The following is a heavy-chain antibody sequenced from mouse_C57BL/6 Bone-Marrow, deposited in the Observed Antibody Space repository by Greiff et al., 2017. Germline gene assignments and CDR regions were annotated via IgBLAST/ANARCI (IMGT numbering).Heavy chain of an antibody. V-gene: IGHV1-82*01. J-gene: IGHJ4*01. CDR1: GYAFSSSW. CDR3: ARIGNYHYYAMDY. CDR2: IYPGDGDT. Sequence: QVQLKESGPELVKPGASVKISCKASGYAFSSSWMNWVKQRPGKGLEWIGRIYPGDGDTNYNGKFKGKDTLTADKSSSTAYMQLSSLTSEDSAVYFCARIGNYHYYAMDYWGQGTSVTVSS. D-gene: IGHD2-1*01.